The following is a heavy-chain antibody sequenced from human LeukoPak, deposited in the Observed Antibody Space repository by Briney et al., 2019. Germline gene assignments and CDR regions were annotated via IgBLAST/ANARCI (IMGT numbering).Heavy chain of an antibody. CDR1: GFTFSHYY. CDR3: ARDRYCSGGKCYSGLDY. Sequence: GGSLRLSCAASGFTFSHYYMSWIRQAPGKGLEWVSYISSSSSYTNYADSVKGRFTISRDNAKNSLYLQMNSLRAEDTAVYYCARDRYCSGGKCYSGLDYWGQGTLVTVSS. D-gene: IGHD2-15*01. J-gene: IGHJ4*02. V-gene: IGHV3-11*06. CDR2: ISSSSSYT.